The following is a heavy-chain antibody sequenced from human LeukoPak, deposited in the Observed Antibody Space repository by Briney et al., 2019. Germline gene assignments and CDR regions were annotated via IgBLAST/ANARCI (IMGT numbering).Heavy chain of an antibody. CDR2: IYSGGST. J-gene: IGHJ4*02. V-gene: IGHV3-53*01. Sequence: GGSLRLSCAASGFTVSSNYMSWVRQAPGKGLEWVSVIYSGGSTYYADSVKGRFTISRDNSKNTLYLQMNSLRAEDTAVYYCASMGLLQSLSFDYWGQRTLVTVSS. CDR1: GFTVSSNY. D-gene: IGHD5-24*01. CDR3: ASMGLLQSLSFDY.